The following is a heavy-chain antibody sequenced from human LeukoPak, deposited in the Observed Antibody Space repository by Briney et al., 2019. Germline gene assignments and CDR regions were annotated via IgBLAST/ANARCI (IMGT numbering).Heavy chain of an antibody. J-gene: IGHJ4*02. CDR2: INPNSGGT. V-gene: IGHV1-2*02. CDR3: AREGYYDSSGTTKAVDYFDY. Sequence: ASVKVSCKASGYTFTGYYMHWVRQAPGQGLEWMGWINPNSGGTNYAQKLQGRVTMTTDTSTSTAYMELRSLRSDDTAVYYCAREGYYDSSGTTKAVDYFDYWGQGTLVTVSS. CDR1: GYTFTGYY. D-gene: IGHD3-22*01.